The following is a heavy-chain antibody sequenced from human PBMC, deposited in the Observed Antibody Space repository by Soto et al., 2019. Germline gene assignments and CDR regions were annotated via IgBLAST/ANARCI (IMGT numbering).Heavy chain of an antibody. Sequence: PGGSLRLSCAGSGFTFSSYAMSWVRQAPGKGLQWVSAIGASGAGTYYADSVKGRFTISRDNSKNTLHLQMNSLRAEDTAVYYCALRKTGSYFVYWGQGNPVPV. D-gene: IGHD1-26*01. J-gene: IGHJ4*02. CDR3: ALRKTGSYFVY. CDR2: IGASGAGT. CDR1: GFTFSSYA. V-gene: IGHV3-23*01.